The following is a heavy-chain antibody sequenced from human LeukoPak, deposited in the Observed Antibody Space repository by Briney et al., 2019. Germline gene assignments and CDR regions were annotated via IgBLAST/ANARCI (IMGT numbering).Heavy chain of an antibody. CDR3: ATWDGVD. CDR2: IRSNSDGGTA. V-gene: IGHV3-15*01. Sequence: GGSLRLSCAASGLSFSNAWMSWVRQAPGKGLDWVGLIRSNSDGGTADYAAPLKGRFTISRDDSQDTLFLQLSSLEIDDTGMYYCATWDGVDWGQGTLVTVPS. J-gene: IGHJ4*02. D-gene: IGHD1-26*01. CDR1: GLSFSNAW.